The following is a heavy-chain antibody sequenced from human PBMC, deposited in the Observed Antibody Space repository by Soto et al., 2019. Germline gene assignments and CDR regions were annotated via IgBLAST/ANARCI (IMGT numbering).Heavy chain of an antibody. V-gene: IGHV3-21*01. CDR3: ASDVDTARGPYYYDSSGYY. Sequence: EVQLVESGGGLVKPGGSLRLSCAASGFTFSSYSMNWVRQAPGKGLEWVSSISSSSSYIYYADSVKGRFTISRDNAKNSLYLQMNSLRAEDTAVYYCASDVDTARGPYYYDSSGYYWGQGTLVTVSS. J-gene: IGHJ4*02. D-gene: IGHD3-22*01. CDR2: ISSSSSYI. CDR1: GFTFSSYS.